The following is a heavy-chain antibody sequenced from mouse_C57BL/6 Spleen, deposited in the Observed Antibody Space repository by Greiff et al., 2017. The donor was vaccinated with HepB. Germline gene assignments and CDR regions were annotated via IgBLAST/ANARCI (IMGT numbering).Heavy chain of an antibody. Sequence: QVHVKQSGAELVKPGASVKISCKASGYAFSSYWMNWVKQRPGKGLEWIGQIYPGDGDTNYNGKFKGKATLTADKSSSTAYMQLSSLTSEDSAVYFCARGSDYDDWYFDVWGTGTTVTVSS. J-gene: IGHJ1*03. V-gene: IGHV1-80*01. CDR3: ARGSDYDDWYFDV. CDR1: GYAFSSYW. CDR2: IYPGDGDT. D-gene: IGHD2-4*01.